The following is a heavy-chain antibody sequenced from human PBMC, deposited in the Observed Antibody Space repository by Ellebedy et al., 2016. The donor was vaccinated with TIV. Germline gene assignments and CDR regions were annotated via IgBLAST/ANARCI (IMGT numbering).Heavy chain of an antibody. CDR2: INHSGST. CDR1: GGSFSGYY. CDR3: VRQGVASTQWTFDI. D-gene: IGHD3-10*01. J-gene: IGHJ3*02. V-gene: IGHV4-34*01. Sequence: MPSETLSLTCAVYGGSFSGYYWSWIRQPPGKGLEWIGEINHSGSTNYNPSLKSRVTISVDTSKNQFSLSLNSVTAADTAVYHCVRQGVASTQWTFDIWGQGTMVTVSS.